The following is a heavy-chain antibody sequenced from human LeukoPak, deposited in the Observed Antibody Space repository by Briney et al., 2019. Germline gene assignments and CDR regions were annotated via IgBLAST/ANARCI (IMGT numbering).Heavy chain of an antibody. D-gene: IGHD6-13*01. CDR2: VDPEDGET. CDR1: GYTFTSYY. CDR3: ATAAGFDY. Sequence: GASVKVSCKASGYTFTSYYMHWVRQAPGKGLEWMGLVDPEDGETIYAEKFQGRVTITADTSTDTAYMALSSLRSEDTAVYYCATAAGFDYWGQGTLVTVSS. J-gene: IGHJ4*02. V-gene: IGHV1-69-2*01.